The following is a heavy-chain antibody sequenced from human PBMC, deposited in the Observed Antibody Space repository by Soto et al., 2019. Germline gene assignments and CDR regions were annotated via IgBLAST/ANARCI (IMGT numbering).Heavy chain of an antibody. CDR3: ARDLDSSSFDY. Sequence: QVQLQESGPGLVKPSETLSLTCTVSGGSISSYYWSWIRQPPGKGLEWIGYIYYSGSTNYNPSLKSRVTISVDTSKNQFSLKLSSVTAADTAVYYCARDLDSSSFDYWGQGTLVTVSS. V-gene: IGHV4-59*01. D-gene: IGHD6-6*01. CDR1: GGSISSYY. CDR2: IYYSGST. J-gene: IGHJ4*02.